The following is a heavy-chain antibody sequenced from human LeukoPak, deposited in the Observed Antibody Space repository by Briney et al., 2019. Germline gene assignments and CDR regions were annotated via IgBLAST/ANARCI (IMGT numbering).Heavy chain of an antibody. CDR3: AKGAHDSSGYYSY. Sequence: GGSLRLSCAVSGFTFSSYAMSWVRQAPGKGLEWVSVISGSGGSTYYSDSVKGRFTISRDNSKNTLYLQMNSLRAEDTAVYYCAKGAHDSSGYYSYWGQGTLVTVSS. CDR1: GFTFSSYA. J-gene: IGHJ4*02. V-gene: IGHV3-23*01. CDR2: ISGSGGST. D-gene: IGHD3-22*01.